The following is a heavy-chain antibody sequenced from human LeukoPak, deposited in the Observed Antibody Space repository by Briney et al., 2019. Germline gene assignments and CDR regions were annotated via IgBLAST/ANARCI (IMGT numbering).Heavy chain of an antibody. CDR1: GFTFSSYA. V-gene: IGHV3-30-3*01. CDR2: ISYDGSSK. J-gene: IGHJ5*01. Sequence: PGGSLRLSCAASGFTFSSYAMHWVRQAPGKGLEWVAVISYDGSSKIYADSVTGRFTISRDNSKNTLYLQMNSLRAEDTAVYYRARGKEGRYSYVDSWGQGTLVTV. CDR3: ARGKEGRYSYVDS. D-gene: IGHD3-10*01.